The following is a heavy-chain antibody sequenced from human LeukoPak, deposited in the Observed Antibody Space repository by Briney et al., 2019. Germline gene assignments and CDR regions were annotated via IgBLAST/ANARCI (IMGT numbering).Heavy chain of an antibody. V-gene: IGHV3-72*01. CDR2: TRNKVSSYTT. CDR3: ARDLVGATSFDY. D-gene: IGHD1-26*01. CDR1: GFSVSDYY. Sequence: GGSLRLSCAVSGFSVSDYYMDWARQAPGKGLEWVGRTRNKVSSYTTEYAASVKGRFTISRDNSKNSLYLQMDSLKTEDTAVYYCARDLVGATSFDYWGQGTLVTVSS. J-gene: IGHJ4*02.